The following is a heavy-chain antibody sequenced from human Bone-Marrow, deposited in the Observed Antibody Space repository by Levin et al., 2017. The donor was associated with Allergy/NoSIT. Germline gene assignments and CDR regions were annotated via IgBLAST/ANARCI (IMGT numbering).Heavy chain of an antibody. V-gene: IGHV4-34*01. CDR3: ARGPSTYYYYYYGMDV. CDR1: GGSFSGYY. CDR2: INHSGST. Sequence: PSETLSLTCAVYGGSFSGYYWSWIRQPPGKGLEWIGEINHSGSTNYNPSLKSRVTISVDTSKNQFSLKLSSVTAADTAVYYCARGPSTYYYYYYGMDVWGQGTTVTVSS. J-gene: IGHJ6*02.